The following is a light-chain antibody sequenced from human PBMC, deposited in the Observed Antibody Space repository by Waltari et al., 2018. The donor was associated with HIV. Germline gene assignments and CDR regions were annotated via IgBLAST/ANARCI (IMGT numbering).Light chain of an antibody. Sequence: DIQMTQSPSSVSASVGDRVTITCRTSKSISTYLNWFQHKPGKAPILLISIASRLESGGPSRFSCSGAGTEFTVTISSLQPEDFATYYCQQSYSAPYTFGPGTKVDIK. J-gene: IGKJ3*01. CDR3: QQSYSAPYT. CDR2: IAS. V-gene: IGKV1-39*01. CDR1: KSISTY.